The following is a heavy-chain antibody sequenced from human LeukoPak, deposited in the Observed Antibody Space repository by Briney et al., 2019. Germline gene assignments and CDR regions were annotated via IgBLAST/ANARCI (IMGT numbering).Heavy chain of an antibody. CDR2: TYDRSKWYN. Sequence: SQTLSLTCAISGDSVSSNSAAWNWIRQSPSRGLQWLGRTYDRSKWYNDYAVSVKSRITINPDTSKNQFSLQLNSVTPDDTAVYYCASLGSGSPLHDYWGQGTLVTVSS. V-gene: IGHV6-1*01. J-gene: IGHJ4*02. CDR3: ASLGSGSPLHDY. D-gene: IGHD3-10*01. CDR1: GDSVSSNSAA.